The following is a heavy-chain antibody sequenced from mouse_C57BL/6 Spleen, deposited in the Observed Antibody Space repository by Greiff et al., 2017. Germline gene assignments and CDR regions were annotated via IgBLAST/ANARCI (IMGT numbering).Heavy chain of an antibody. CDR1: GYAFTNYL. CDR2: INPGSGGT. V-gene: IGHV1-54*01. D-gene: IGHD1-1*01. CDR3: ARSTTVGAMDY. Sequence: QVQLQQSGAELVRPGTSVKVSCKASGYAFTNYLIEWVKQRPGQGLEWIGVINPGSGGTNYNEKFKGKATLTADKSSSTAYMQLSSLTSEDAAVYCCARSTTVGAMDYWGQGTSVTVSS. J-gene: IGHJ4*01.